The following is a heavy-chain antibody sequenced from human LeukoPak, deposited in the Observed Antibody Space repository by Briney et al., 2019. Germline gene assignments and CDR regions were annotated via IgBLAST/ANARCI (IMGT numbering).Heavy chain of an antibody. D-gene: IGHD3-22*01. V-gene: IGHV3-23*01. CDR1: GFTFSSYA. CDR3: AKDLYYYDSSGYWYYYGMDV. J-gene: IGHJ6*02. CDR2: ISGSGGST. Sequence: GGSLRLSCAASGFTFSSYAMSWVRQAPGKGLEWVSAISGSGGSTYYADSVKGRFTIPRDNSKNTLYLQMNSLRAEDTAVYYCAKDLYYYDSSGYWYYYGMDVWGQGTTVTVSS.